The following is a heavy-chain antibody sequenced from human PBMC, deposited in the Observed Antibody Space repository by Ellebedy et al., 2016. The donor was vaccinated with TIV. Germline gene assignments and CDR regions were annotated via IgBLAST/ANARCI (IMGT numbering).Heavy chain of an antibody. CDR1: GGSIGRYY. Sequence: SETLSLTCTVSGGSIGRYYWSWIRQPPGKGLEWIGYVSSSGSTNYSPSLKSRVTISVDTSKNQFSLKVKSVTAADTAVYYCARTFTETLEGLDIHWVLDYWGQGTLVTASS. J-gene: IGHJ4*02. CDR3: ARTFTETLEGLDIHWVLDY. CDR2: VSSSGST. D-gene: IGHD2/OR15-2a*01. V-gene: IGHV4-59*01.